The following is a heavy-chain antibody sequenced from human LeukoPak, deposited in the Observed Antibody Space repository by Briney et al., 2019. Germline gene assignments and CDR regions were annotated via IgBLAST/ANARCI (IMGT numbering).Heavy chain of an antibody. CDR1: GGSISSYY. D-gene: IGHD3-10*01. CDR2: IYYSGST. J-gene: IGHJ4*02. Sequence: PSETLSLTCTVSGGSISSYYWSWIRQPPRKGLEWIGYIYYSGSTNYNPSLKSRVTISVATSKNQFSLKLTSVTAADTAVYYCAREANYYGSGSYFEGTFDYWGQGSLVTVSS. V-gene: IGHV4-59*01. CDR3: AREANYYGSGSYFEGTFDY.